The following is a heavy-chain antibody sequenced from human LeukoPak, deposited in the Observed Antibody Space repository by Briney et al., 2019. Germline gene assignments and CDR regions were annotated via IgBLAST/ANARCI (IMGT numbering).Heavy chain of an antibody. CDR1: GGSFSGYY. D-gene: IGHD2-8*02. CDR2: INHSGST. V-gene: IGHV4-34*01. J-gene: IGHJ6*03. Sequence: PSETLSLTCAVYGGSFSGYYWSWIRQPPGKGLEWIGEINHSGSTNYNPSLKSRVTISVDTSKNQFSLKLSSVTAADTAVYYCARGCSGGVVYEPGYYYYIDVWGKGTTVTVSS. CDR3: ARGCSGGVVYEPGYYYYIDV.